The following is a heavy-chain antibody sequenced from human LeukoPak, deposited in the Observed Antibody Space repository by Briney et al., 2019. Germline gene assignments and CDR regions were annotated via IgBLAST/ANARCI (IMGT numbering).Heavy chain of an antibody. Sequence: SETLSLTCTVSGGSVSTYYWSWIRETAGKGLEWIGRIYSTGSTDYNPSLGSRVSVSADTSKNQFSLKLTSATAADTAMYYCALYCTSSSCPNRGGAFDIWGQGTMVTVSS. CDR3: ALYCTSSSCPNRGGAFDI. CDR1: GGSVSTYY. CDR2: IYSTGST. V-gene: IGHV4-4*07. D-gene: IGHD2-2*01. J-gene: IGHJ3*02.